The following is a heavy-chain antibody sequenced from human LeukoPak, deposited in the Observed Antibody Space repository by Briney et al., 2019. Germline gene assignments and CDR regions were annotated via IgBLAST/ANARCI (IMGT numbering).Heavy chain of an antibody. J-gene: IGHJ4*02. Sequence: GRSLRLSCAASGFTFSSYGMHWVRQAPGKGLEWVAVIWYDGSNKYYADSVKGRFTISRDNSKNTLYLQMNSLSADDTAMYYCANEIRPNDYWGQGTLVTVSS. CDR2: IWYDGSNK. CDR3: ANEIRPNDY. D-gene: IGHD4-17*01. V-gene: IGHV3-33*06. CDR1: GFTFSSYG.